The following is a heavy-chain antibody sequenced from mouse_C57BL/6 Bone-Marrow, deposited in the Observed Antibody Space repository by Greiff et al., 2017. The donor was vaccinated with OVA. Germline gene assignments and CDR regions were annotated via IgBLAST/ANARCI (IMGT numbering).Heavy chain of an antibody. Sequence: VQLQQPGAELVMPGASVKLSCKASGYTFTSYWMHWVKQRPGQGLEWIGEIDPSDSYTNYNQKFKGKSTLTVDKSSSTAYMQLSILTSEDSAVYYCARDTTVVAENYAMDYWGQGTSVTVSS. J-gene: IGHJ4*01. CDR1: GYTFTSYW. V-gene: IGHV1-69*01. CDR2: IDPSDSYT. D-gene: IGHD1-1*01. CDR3: ARDTTVVAENYAMDY.